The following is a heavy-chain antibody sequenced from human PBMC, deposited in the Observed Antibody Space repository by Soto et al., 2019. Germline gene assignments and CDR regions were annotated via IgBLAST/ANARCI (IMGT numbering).Heavy chain of an antibody. CDR2: ISSSSSYI. CDR3: ARERANRYYGMDV. CDR1: GFTFSSYS. Sequence: GGSLRLSCAASGFTFSSYSMNWVRQAPGKGLEWVSSISSSSSYIYYADSVKGRFTISRDNAKNSLYLQMNSLRAGDTAVYYCARERANRYYGMDVWGQGTTVTVSS. V-gene: IGHV3-21*01. J-gene: IGHJ6*02.